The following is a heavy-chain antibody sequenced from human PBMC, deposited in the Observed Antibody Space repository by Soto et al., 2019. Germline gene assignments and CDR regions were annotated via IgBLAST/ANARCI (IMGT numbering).Heavy chain of an antibody. Sequence: SVKVSCKAAGSTFSSYAISWVRQAPGQGLEWMGGIIPIFGTANYAQKFQGRVTITADESTSTAYMELSSLRSEDTAVYYCARDTIVGAPRAFWFDPWGQGTLVTVSS. CDR3: ARDTIVGAPRAFWFDP. CDR1: GSTFSSYA. J-gene: IGHJ5*02. V-gene: IGHV1-69*13. CDR2: IIPIFGTA. D-gene: IGHD1-26*01.